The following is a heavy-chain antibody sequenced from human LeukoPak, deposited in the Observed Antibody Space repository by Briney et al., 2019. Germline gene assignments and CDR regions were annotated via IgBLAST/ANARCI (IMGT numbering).Heavy chain of an antibody. V-gene: IGHV3-23*01. CDR1: GFTFSSTT. J-gene: IGHJ4*02. CDR3: TKDRRGPAAGTWYFDS. CDR2: ITAIDGRT. Sequence: GGSLRLPCVASGFTFSSTTMGWVRQAPGRGLEWVSSITAIDGRTYYADSVRGRFTISRDNSKNTVYLQLNSLRAGDTAIYYCTKDRRGPAAGTWYFDSWGQGTLVTVSS. D-gene: IGHD6-13*01.